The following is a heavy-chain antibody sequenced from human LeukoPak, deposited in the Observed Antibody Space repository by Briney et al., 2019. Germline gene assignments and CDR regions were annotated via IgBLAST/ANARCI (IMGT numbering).Heavy chain of an antibody. D-gene: IGHD2-2*01. CDR2: INSDGSST. Sequence: GRSLRLSCAASGFTFSSYWMHWVRQAPGKGLVWVSRINSDGSSTSYADSVKGRFTISRDNAKNTLYLQMNSLRAEDTAVYYCAREDSEYCSSTSCPNYYYGMDVWGQGTTVTVSS. CDR3: AREDSEYCSSTSCPNYYYGMDV. CDR1: GFTFSSYW. J-gene: IGHJ6*02. V-gene: IGHV3-74*01.